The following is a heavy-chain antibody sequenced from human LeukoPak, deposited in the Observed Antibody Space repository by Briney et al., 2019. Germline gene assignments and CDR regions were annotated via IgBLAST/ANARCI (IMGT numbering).Heavy chain of an antibody. CDR1: GFTFSDYY. V-gene: IGHV3-11*01. Sequence: GGSLRLSCAASGFTFSDYYISWIRQAPGKGLEWVSYISSGSVKYYADSVKGRFTISRDNAKNSLYLQMRSLRADDTAVYFCARGYYILGYWGQGTRVTVSS. J-gene: IGHJ4*02. D-gene: IGHD1-26*01. CDR2: ISSGSVK. CDR3: ARGYYILGY.